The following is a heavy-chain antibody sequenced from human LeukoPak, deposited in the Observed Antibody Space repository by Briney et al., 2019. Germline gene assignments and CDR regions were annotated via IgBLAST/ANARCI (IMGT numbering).Heavy chain of an antibody. Sequence: GRSLRLSCAASVFTLSSYGTHCVREAPDKGLECVAVISYDGRNKYYGDYVKVPVTISRDNSKSTLYLQMGSLRPEDTAVYYCARERSRYDFWSAGYYSGLDVWGQGTKVSVSS. CDR3: ARERSRYDFWSAGYYSGLDV. J-gene: IGHJ6*02. CDR1: VFTLSSYG. V-gene: IGHV3-30*04. CDR2: ISYDGRNK. D-gene: IGHD3-3*01.